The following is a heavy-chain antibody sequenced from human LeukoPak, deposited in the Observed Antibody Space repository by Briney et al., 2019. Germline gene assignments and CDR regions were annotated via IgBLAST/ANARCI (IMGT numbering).Heavy chain of an antibody. J-gene: IGHJ4*02. CDR2: VSAYNDNT. CDR3: ARVTATPVFDF. Sequence: ASVKVSCKASGYTFDSHGISWVRQAAGQGLEWMGWVSAYNDNTNYAQKVQGRVTMTTDTSTSTAYMELRSLRSDDTAVYYCARVTATPVFDFWGQGTLVTVSS. CDR1: GYTFDSHG. D-gene: IGHD3-16*01. V-gene: IGHV1-18*01.